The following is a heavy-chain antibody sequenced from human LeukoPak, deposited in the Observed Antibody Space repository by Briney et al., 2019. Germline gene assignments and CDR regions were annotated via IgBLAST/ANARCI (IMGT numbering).Heavy chain of an antibody. CDR1: GFTFSTFG. V-gene: IGHV3-23*01. CDR3: AKVVSGFHFDC. J-gene: IGHJ4*02. Sequence: PGGSLRLSCAASGFTFSTFGMSWVRRAPGKGPEWVSGITGSGATTYYADSVKGRFTISRDNSQNTLYLQMNTPRAEDTAVYYCAKVVSGFHFDCWGQGTLVTVSS. D-gene: IGHD1-26*01. CDR2: ITGSGATT.